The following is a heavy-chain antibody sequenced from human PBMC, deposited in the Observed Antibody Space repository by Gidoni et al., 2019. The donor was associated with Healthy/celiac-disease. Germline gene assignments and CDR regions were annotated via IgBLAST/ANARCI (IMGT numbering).Heavy chain of an antibody. V-gene: IGHV3-30-3*01. CDR3: AAHRFDY. Sequence: QVQLVEFGGGVVQPGRSLRLSCAASGFTFSSYAMPWVRQAPGKGLEWVAVISYDGSNKYYADSVKGRFTISRDNSKNTLYLQMNSLRAEDTAVYYCAAHRFDYWGQGTLVTVSS. CDR2: ISYDGSNK. J-gene: IGHJ4*02. CDR1: GFTFSSYA.